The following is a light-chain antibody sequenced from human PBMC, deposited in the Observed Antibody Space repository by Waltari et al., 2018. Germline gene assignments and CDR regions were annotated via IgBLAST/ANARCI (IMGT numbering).Light chain of an antibody. J-gene: IGLJ3*02. Sequence: QSVLTQPPSVSGAPGQRVTISCTGSGSNIRAGYDVHWYQPLPRAAPKLLIYGSSSRPLGVPDRFFGSTSGTSASLAIIGLQAEDEADYYCQSYDTSLSVVFGGGTKLTVL. CDR1: GSNIRAGYD. V-gene: IGLV1-40*01. CDR2: GSS. CDR3: QSYDTSLSVV.